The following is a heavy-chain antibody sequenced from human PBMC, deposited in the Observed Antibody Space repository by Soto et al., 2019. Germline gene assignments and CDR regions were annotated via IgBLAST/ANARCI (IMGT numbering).Heavy chain of an antibody. CDR1: GYTFPSYG. Sequence: QVQLVHSGAEVKKPGPSVKVSCKASGYTFPSYGISWVRQAPGQGPAWVGWISAYNGNTNYAQKHQGRVTTTTDTTTSTAYMELKSLRSDDTAVYYCARCKTAMAEGYYDYYGMDVWGQGTTVTVSS. CDR3: ARCKTAMAEGYYDYYGMDV. CDR2: ISAYNGNT. D-gene: IGHD5-18*01. J-gene: IGHJ6*02. V-gene: IGHV1-18*04.